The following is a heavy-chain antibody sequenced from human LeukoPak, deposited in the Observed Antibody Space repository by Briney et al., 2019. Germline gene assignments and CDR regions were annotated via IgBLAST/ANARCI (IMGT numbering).Heavy chain of an antibody. CDR2: IYYSGST. J-gene: IGHJ2*01. Sequence: SETLSLTCTVSGGSININTYYWGWIRQPPGKGLEWIGSIYYSGSTYYNPSLKSRDTISVDTSKNQSSLKLSSVTAADTAVYYCARASHGWYFDLWGRGTLVTVSS. CDR3: ARASHGWYFDL. D-gene: IGHD6-6*01. CDR1: GGSININTYY. V-gene: IGHV4-39*07.